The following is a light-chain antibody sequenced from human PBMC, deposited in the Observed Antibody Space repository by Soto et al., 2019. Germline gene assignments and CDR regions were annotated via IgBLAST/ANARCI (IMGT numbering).Light chain of an antibody. V-gene: IGKV3-20*01. CDR2: GAS. CDR3: QQYGSSPKT. Sequence: IVLTQSPGTLSLSPGERATLSCRASQSVSSNYLAWYQQKPGQAPRLLIYGASSRATDIPDRFSGSGSGTDFTLTITRLEPEDFAVYYCQQYGSSPKTFGQGTKVDI. J-gene: IGKJ1*01. CDR1: QSVSSNY.